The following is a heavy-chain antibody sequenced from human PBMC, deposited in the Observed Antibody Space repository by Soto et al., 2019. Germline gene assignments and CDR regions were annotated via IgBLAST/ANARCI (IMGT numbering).Heavy chain of an antibody. CDR3: ARRTSSSSYSGMDV. J-gene: IGHJ6*02. Sequence: VGSLRLSCAASGFTFSSYGMHWVRQAPGKGLEWVAVISYDGSNRYYADSVKGRFTISRDNSKNTLYLQMNSLRAEDTAVYYCARRTSSSSYSGMDVWGQGTTVTVSS. V-gene: IGHV3-30*03. CDR1: GFTFSSYG. D-gene: IGHD6-6*01. CDR2: ISYDGSNR.